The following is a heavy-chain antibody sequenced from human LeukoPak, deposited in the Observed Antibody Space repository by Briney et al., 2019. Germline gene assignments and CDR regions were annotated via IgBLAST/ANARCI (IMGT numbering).Heavy chain of an antibody. V-gene: IGHV4-39*01. CDR2: IYYSGST. CDR1: GGSISSSSYY. CDR3: ARHANCSRTSCYVPGVWFDP. D-gene: IGHD2-2*01. Sequence: SETLSLTCTVSGGSISSSSYYWGWIRQPPAKGLEWIGSIYYSGSTYYNPSLKSRVTISVDTSKNQFSLKLSSVTAADTAVYYCARHANCSRTSCYVPGVWFDPWGQGTLVTVSS. J-gene: IGHJ5*02.